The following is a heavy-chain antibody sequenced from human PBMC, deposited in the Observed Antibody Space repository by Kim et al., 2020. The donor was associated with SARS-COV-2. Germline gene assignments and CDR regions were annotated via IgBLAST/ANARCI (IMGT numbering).Heavy chain of an antibody. D-gene: IGHD3-10*01. J-gene: IGHJ4*02. CDR2: ISYDGSNK. V-gene: IGHV3-30*04. CDR1: GFTFSSYA. CDR3: ARERGVRVTPGTPDY. Sequence: GGSLRLSCAASGFTFSSYAMHWVRQAPGKGLEWVAVISYDGSNKYYADSVKGRFTISRDNSKNTLYLQMNSLRAEDTAVYYCARERGVRVTPGTPDYWGQGTLVTVSS.